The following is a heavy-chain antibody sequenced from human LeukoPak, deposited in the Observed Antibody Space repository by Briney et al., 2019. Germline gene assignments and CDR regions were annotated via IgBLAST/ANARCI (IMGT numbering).Heavy chain of an antibody. CDR3: ARGDSGYEYYFDY. Sequence: GGSLRLSCAASGFTFSSYGVIWVRQAPGKGLECLAVKSFDGSNAFYADSMKGRFTIPRDNSKNTLYLQLNSLRGEDTAVYYCARGDSGYEYYFDYWGQGTLVTVSS. V-gene: IGHV3-30*03. CDR2: KSFDGSNA. J-gene: IGHJ4*02. D-gene: IGHD5-12*01. CDR1: GFTFSSYG.